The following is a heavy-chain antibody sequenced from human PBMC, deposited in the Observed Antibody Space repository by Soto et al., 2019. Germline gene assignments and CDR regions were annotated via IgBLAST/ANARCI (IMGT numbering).Heavy chain of an antibody. CDR3: ARGGRRSPGMDV. Sequence: SETLSLTCTVSGGSISSGGYYWSWIRQHPGKGLEGIGYIYKNGSTYYNPSLKNRGTKSVKTAKKKISMKLSSVTAADTAVYYCARGGRRSPGMDVWGQGTTVTVSS. CDR1: GGSISSGGYY. V-gene: IGHV4-31*03. CDR2: IYKNGST. J-gene: IGHJ6*02.